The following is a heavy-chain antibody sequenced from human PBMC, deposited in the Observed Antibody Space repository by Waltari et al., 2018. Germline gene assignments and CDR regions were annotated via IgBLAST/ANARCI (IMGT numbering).Heavy chain of an antibody. CDR1: GFSLTTSKMC. CDR3: ARSTSDYLYNFGMDV. V-gene: IGHV2-70*15. J-gene: IGHJ6*02. CDR2: IDWDDDT. Sequence: QVTLRESGPALVKPTETLTLTCSFSGFSLTTSKMCVTWIRQPPGKALEWLARIDWDDDTYYSASLRTRLSISKDTSKNQVVLTMANMDPVDTATYSCARSTSDYLYNFGMDVWGQGTTVTVSS.